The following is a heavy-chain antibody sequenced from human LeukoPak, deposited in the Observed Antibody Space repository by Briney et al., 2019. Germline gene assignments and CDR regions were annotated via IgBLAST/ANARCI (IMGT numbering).Heavy chain of an antibody. Sequence: HGESLKFSCKGSGYSFTSYWIGWVRQLHGKGLEWMRITYPVDSDNRYSPSFQGQVTISADKSISTAYLQWSSLKASDTAMYYCARTYYDFWSGDRTQDSYGMDVWGQGTTVTVSS. J-gene: IGHJ6*02. CDR3: ARTYYDFWSGDRTQDSYGMDV. V-gene: IGHV5-51*01. CDR1: GYSFTSYW. CDR2: TYPVDSDN. D-gene: IGHD3-3*01.